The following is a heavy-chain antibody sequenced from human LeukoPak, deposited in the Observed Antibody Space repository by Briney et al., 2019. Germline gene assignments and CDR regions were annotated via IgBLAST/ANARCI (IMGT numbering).Heavy chain of an antibody. CDR3: ARERYYYGSGSLLDY. V-gene: IGHV3-74*01. D-gene: IGHD3-10*01. CDR1: GFTFSSYW. Sequence: PGGSLRLSCAASGFTFSSYWMHWVRQAPGKGLVWVSRINSDGSSTSYADSVKGRFTISRDNAKNTLYLQMNSLGAEDTAVYYCARERYYYGSGSLLDYWGQGTLVTVPS. CDR2: INSDGSST. J-gene: IGHJ4*02.